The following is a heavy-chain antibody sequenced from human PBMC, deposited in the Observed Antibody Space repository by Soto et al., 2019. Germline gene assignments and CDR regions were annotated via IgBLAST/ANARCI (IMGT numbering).Heavy chain of an antibody. CDR2: IYHSGST. CDR1: SGSISSSNW. V-gene: IGHV4-4*02. D-gene: IGHD2-15*01. J-gene: IGHJ1*01. Sequence: QVQLQESGPGLVKPSGTLSLTCAVSSGSISSSNWWSWVRQPPGKGLEWIGEIYHSGSTNYNPSLKSRVTISVDKSKKQFSLKVSSVTAADTAVYYCARALAAASIEYFQHWGQGTLVTVSS. CDR3: ARALAAASIEYFQH.